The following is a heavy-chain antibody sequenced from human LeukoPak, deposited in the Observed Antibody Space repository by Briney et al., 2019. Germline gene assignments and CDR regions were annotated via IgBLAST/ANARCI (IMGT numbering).Heavy chain of an antibody. Sequence: GGSLRLSCAASGFTFSSYSMNWVRQAPGKGLEWVSPISSSGSYKYYADSVKGRFTISRDNAKNSLYLQMNSLRAEDTAVYYCARDRKQQHTNHYYYYYYMDVWGKGTTVTVSS. CDR2: ISSSGSYK. D-gene: IGHD6-13*01. CDR1: GFTFSSYS. J-gene: IGHJ6*03. CDR3: ARDRKQQHTNHYYYYYYMDV. V-gene: IGHV3-21*01.